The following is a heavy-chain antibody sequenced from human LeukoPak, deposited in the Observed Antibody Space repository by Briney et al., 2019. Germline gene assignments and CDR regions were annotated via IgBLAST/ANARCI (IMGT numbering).Heavy chain of an antibody. Sequence: GGSLRLSCAASGFTFSSYWMSWVRQAPGKGLEWVANIKQDGSEKYYVDSVKGRFTISRDNAKNSLYLQMNSPRAEDTAVYYCARAGGTYYGIAFDIWGQGTMVTVSS. CDR1: GFTFSSYW. CDR2: IKQDGSEK. V-gene: IGHV3-7*01. CDR3: ARAGGTYYGIAFDI. D-gene: IGHD1-26*01. J-gene: IGHJ3*02.